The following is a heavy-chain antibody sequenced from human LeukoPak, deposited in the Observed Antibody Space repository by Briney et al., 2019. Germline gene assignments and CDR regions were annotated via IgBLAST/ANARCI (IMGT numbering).Heavy chain of an antibody. V-gene: IGHV3-30*18. CDR3: TKGAKNDRGGFNWFDF. D-gene: IGHD1-1*01. CDR2: ITYDSTHK. Sequence: GGSLRLSCAASGFTFSTYGMHWVRQAPGKGLEWVAVITYDSTHKYYADSVQGRFTISRDNSKNTLFLEMNSLRVEDTALYYCTKGAKNDRGGFNWFDFWGQGTLVTVSS. CDR1: GFTFSTYG. J-gene: IGHJ5*01.